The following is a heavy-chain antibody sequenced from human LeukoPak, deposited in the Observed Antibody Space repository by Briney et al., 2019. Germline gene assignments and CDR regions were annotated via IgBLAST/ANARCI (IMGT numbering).Heavy chain of an antibody. Sequence: LRLSCAASGFTFRNYVIHWVRQAPGKGLEWVAVTSSDLNVKLYADSVKGRFTISRDNSRSTLYLQMNSLRPEDTAIYYCAREGYYGSGSPPSLYFDYWGQGTLVTVSS. CDR2: TSSDLNVK. J-gene: IGHJ4*02. CDR1: GFTFRNYV. V-gene: IGHV3-30-3*01. CDR3: AREGYYGSGSPPSLYFDY. D-gene: IGHD3-10*01.